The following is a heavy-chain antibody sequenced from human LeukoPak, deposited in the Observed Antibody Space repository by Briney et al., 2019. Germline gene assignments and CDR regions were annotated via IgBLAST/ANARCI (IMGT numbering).Heavy chain of an antibody. V-gene: IGHV3-30*02. D-gene: IGHD2-15*01. CDR2: IRYNANSK. CDR3: AKDIRFQAVVMVAATSDY. J-gene: IGHJ4*02. Sequence: GGSLRLSCAASGFTFSDYGIHWVRQAPGKGLEWVAFIRYNANSKYYADSVEGRFTISRDNSKNTLSLQMDSLRPEDTAVYYCAKDIRFQAVVMVAATSDYWGQGTLVTVSS. CDR1: GFTFSDYG.